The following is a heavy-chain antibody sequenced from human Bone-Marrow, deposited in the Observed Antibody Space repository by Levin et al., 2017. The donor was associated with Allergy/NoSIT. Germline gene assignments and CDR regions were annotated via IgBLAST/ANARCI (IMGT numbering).Heavy chain of an antibody. CDR3: ARDIPMPGSTEYFHH. V-gene: IGHV3-11*01. D-gene: IGHD2-15*01. CDR1: GFTFSDYH. Sequence: PGGSLRLSCAASGFTFSDYHMSWIRQAPGKGLEWVSDISSSGNTKHYADSVKGRFTISRDNAKNSLYLQVNSLRAEDTAVYYCARDIPMPGSTEYFHHWGQGTLVTVSS. CDR2: ISSSGNTK. J-gene: IGHJ1*01.